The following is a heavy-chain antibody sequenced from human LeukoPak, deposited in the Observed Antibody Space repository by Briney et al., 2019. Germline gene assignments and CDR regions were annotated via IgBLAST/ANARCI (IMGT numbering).Heavy chain of an antibody. D-gene: IGHD6-19*01. CDR2: ISGSGGST. J-gene: IGHJ4*02. CDR3: AKATEQWLAYYFDY. Sequence: TGGSLRLSCAASGFTFSSCAMSWVRQAPGKGLEWVSAISGSGGSTYYADSVKGRFTISRDNSKNTLYLQMNSLRAEDTAVYYCAKATEQWLAYYFDYWGQGTLVTVSS. V-gene: IGHV3-23*01. CDR1: GFTFSSCA.